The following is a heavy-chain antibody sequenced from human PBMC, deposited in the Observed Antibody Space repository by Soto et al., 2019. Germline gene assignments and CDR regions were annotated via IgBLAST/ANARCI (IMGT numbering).Heavy chain of an antibody. CDR2: INPSGGST. J-gene: IGHJ4*02. D-gene: IGHD1-26*01. CDR1: GYTFTRYY. CDR3: ARRVGAGVLDY. Sequence: ASVKVSCKASGYTFTRYYIHWVRQAAGQGLEWMGVINPSGGSTNHAQNFQGRVTVTRDTSKSTVYMEVSSLTSEDTAVYYCARRVGAGVLDYWGKGTPVTV. V-gene: IGHV1-46*01.